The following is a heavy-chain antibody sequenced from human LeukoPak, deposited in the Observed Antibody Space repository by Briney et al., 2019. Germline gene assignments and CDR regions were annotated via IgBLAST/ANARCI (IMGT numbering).Heavy chain of an antibody. CDR1: GFTFSSYS. CDR2: ISSSSSTI. V-gene: IGHV3-48*01. D-gene: IGHD3-22*01. J-gene: IGHJ4*02. Sequence: PGGSLRLSCAASGFTFSSYSMNWVRQAPGKGLEWVSYISSSSSTIYYADSVKGRFTISRDNAKNSLYLQMNSLRAVDTAVYYCARGTRDSSGYYLTYWGQGTLVTVSS. CDR3: ARGTRDSSGYYLTY.